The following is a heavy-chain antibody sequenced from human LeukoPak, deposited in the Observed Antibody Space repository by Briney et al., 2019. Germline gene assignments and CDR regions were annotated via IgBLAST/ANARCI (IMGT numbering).Heavy chain of an antibody. CDR1: GGSISSSSYY. V-gene: IGHV4-39*01. D-gene: IGHD6-19*01. CDR3: ARRSAVGLGWFDP. Sequence: PSETLSLTXTVSGGSISSSSYYWGWIRQPPGKGLEWIGSIYYSGSTYYNPSLKSRVTISVDTSKNQFSLKLSSVTAADTAVYYCARRSAVGLGWFDPWGQGTLVTVSS. CDR2: IYYSGST. J-gene: IGHJ5*02.